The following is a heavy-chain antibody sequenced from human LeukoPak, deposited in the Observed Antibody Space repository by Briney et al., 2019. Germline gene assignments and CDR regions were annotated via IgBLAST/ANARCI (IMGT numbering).Heavy chain of an antibody. V-gene: IGHV3-74*01. D-gene: IGHD3-16*01. J-gene: IGHJ4*02. Sequence: GGSLRLSCAASGFTFSSYWMHWVRQAPGKGLVGVSRINDDGKSTSYADSVKGRFTISRDNAKNTLYLQMNSLRAEDTAVYYCARVRWGGLYYFDYWGQGTLVTVSS. CDR2: INDDGKST. CDR3: ARVRWGGLYYFDY. CDR1: GFTFSSYW.